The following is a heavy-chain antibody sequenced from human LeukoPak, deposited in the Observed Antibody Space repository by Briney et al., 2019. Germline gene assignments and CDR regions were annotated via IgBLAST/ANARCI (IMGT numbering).Heavy chain of an antibody. CDR1: GDSVISGDYR. D-gene: IGHD3-22*01. V-gene: IGHV4-30-4*01. CDR3: ARGRGVSYYYDSSGYYPADY. Sequence: PSQTLSLTCTVSGDSVISGDYRWTWIRQPPGKGLECIGHIYYSGSTYYNPSLKSRVTISVDTSKNQFSLKLSSVTAADTAVYYCARGRGVSYYYDSSGYYPADYWGQGTLVTVSS. CDR2: IYYSGST. J-gene: IGHJ4*02.